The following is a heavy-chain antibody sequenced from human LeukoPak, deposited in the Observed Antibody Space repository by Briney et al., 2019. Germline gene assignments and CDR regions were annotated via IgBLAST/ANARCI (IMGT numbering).Heavy chain of an antibody. CDR3: AREGVRVVDLDY. CDR1: GFTFSSHW. Sequence: QPGGSLRLSCAASGFTFSSHWMHWVRQAPGKGLVWVSRINSDGSSTYYADSVKGRFTISRDNAKNTLYLQMNSLRAEDTAVYYCAREGVRVVDLDYWGQGILVTVSS. D-gene: IGHD3-3*01. CDR2: INSDGSST. J-gene: IGHJ4*02. V-gene: IGHV3-74*01.